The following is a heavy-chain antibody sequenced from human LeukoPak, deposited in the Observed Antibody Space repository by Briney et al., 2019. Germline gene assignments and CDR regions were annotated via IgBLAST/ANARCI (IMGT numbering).Heavy chain of an antibody. J-gene: IGHJ4*02. CDR2: ISAYNGNT. CDR3: ARARDVREIFDY. V-gene: IGHV1-18*01. CDR1: GYTFTSYG. Sequence: ASVKVSCKASGYTFTSYGISWVRQAPGQGLEWMGWISAYNGNTNYAQKLQGRVTMTTDTSTSTAYMELRRLRSDDTAVYYCARARDVREIFDYWGQGTLVTVSS. D-gene: IGHD3-16*01.